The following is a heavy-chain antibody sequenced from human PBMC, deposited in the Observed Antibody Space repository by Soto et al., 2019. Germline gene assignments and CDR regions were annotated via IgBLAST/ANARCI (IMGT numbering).Heavy chain of an antibody. CDR1: GFTFSSYG. CDR3: VRRWGGWVIYHELGMDD. J-gene: IGHJ6*02. Sequence: QVQLVESGGGVVQPGRSLRLSCAASGFTFSSYGMHWVRQAPGKGLEWVAVIWYDGSNTYYADSGKGRFTISRDNSKNTLYLQMNSLRAQDTAVHYCVRRWGGWVIYHELGMDDWGQGTTGT. CDR2: IWYDGSNT. D-gene: IGHD1-26*01. V-gene: IGHV3-33*01.